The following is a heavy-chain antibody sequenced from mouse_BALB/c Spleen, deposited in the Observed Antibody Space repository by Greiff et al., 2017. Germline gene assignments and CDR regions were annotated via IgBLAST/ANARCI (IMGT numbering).Heavy chain of an antibody. CDR1: GFTFSSFG. J-gene: IGHJ4*01. V-gene: IGHV5-17*02. CDR3: ARNGYYAMDY. Sequence: EVQLVESGGGLVQPGGSRKLSCAASGFTFSSFGMHWVRQAPEKGLEWVAYISSGSSTIYYADTVKGRFTISRDNPKNTLFLQMTSLRSEDTAMYYCARNGYYAMDYWGQGTSVTVSS. CDR2: ISSGSSTI.